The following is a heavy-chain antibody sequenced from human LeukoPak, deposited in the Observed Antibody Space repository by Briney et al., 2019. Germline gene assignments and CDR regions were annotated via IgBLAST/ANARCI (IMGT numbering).Heavy chain of an antibody. CDR2: MSYSESS. Sequence: SETLSLTCTVSGDSISSSDYYWGWIRQPPGKGLEWIGSMSYSESSYYNPSLESRVTISVDTSKNQFSLNLNSVTAADTTVYYCARERSGVVRGVIDNWGHGTLLTVSS. CDR1: GDSISSSDYY. CDR3: ARERSGVVRGVIDN. D-gene: IGHD3-10*01. V-gene: IGHV4-39*07. J-gene: IGHJ4*01.